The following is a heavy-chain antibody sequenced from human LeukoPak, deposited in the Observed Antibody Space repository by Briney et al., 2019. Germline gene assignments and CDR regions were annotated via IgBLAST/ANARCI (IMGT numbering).Heavy chain of an antibody. D-gene: IGHD3-10*01. CDR3: AKAPSYGSGSYHVDY. J-gene: IGHJ4*02. CDR1: GFTFSSYG. V-gene: IGHV3-30*02. CDR2: IRYDGSNK. Sequence: PGGSLRLSCAAPGFTFSSYGMHWVRQAPGKGLEWVAFIRYDGSNKYYADSVKGRFTISRDNSKNTLYLQMNSLRAEDTAVYYCAKAPSYGSGSYHVDYWGQGTLVTVSS.